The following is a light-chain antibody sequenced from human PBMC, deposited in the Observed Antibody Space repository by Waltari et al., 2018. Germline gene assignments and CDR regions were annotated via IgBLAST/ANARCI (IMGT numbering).Light chain of an antibody. Sequence: QAALTQPASVSGSPGQSITISCTGTSSDVGSYNLVSWYQHYPGKAPKLMIYEGTKRPSGVSNRFSGSKSGNTASLTISGLQAEDEADYHCCSYAHSSRVVFGGVTKVTVL. CDR1: SSDVGSYNL. J-gene: IGLJ2*01. V-gene: IGLV2-23*01. CDR2: EGT. CDR3: CSYAHSSRVV.